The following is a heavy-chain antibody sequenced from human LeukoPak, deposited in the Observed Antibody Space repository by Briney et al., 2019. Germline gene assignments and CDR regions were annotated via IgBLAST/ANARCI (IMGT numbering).Heavy chain of an antibody. V-gene: IGHV3-21*01. Sequence: SGGSLRLSCAASGFTFSSYSMNWVRQAPGKGLEWVSSISSSSSYIYYADSVKGRFTISRDNAKNSLYLQMNSLRAEDTAVYYCARALGYGFIAAEYYFDYWGQGTLVTVSS. D-gene: IGHD5-18*01. CDR3: ARALGYGFIAAEYYFDY. CDR2: ISSSSSYI. CDR1: GFTFSSYS. J-gene: IGHJ4*02.